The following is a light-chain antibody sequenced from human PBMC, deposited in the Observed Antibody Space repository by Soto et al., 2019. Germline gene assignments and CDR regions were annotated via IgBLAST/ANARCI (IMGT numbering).Light chain of an antibody. CDR3: QWRSDWPPRLT. CDR1: ERIDNY. V-gene: IGKV3-11*01. J-gene: IGKJ4*01. Sequence: EVVLTQSPATLSLSPGKKATPSCRASERIDNYLPCYQQKLGQPPKLLIYDASHRAIGIPGRFSGDGSGTDFTLTISSLEPEDFAVYYCQWRSDWPPRLTFGGGTKVEIK. CDR2: DAS.